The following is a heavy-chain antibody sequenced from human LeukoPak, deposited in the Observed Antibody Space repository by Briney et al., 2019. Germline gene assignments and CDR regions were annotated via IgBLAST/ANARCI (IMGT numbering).Heavy chain of an antibody. CDR3: ARGAHYYGSGSYYNYYYYYYMDV. CDR2: ISSNGGST. J-gene: IGHJ6*03. V-gene: IGHV3-64*01. CDR1: GFTFSDYY. Sequence: GGSLRLSCTASGFTFSDYYFNWFRQAPGKGLEYVSAISSNGGSTYYANSVKGRFTISRDNSKNTLYLQMGSLRAEDMAVYYCARGAHYYGSGSYYNYYYYYYMDVWGKGTTVTVSS. D-gene: IGHD3-10*01.